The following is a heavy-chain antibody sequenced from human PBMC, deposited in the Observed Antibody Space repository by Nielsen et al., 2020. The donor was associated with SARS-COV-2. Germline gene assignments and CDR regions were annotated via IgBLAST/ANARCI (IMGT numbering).Heavy chain of an antibody. J-gene: IGHJ5*02. D-gene: IGHD2-2*01. CDR2: IYYSGST. Sequence: SETLSLTCTVSGGPISSYYWSWIRQPPGKGLEWIGYIYYSGSTNYNPSLKSRVTISVDTSKNQFSLKLSSVTAADTAVYYCARGSFDQLLIADNWFDPWGQGTLVTVSS. V-gene: IGHV4-59*12. CDR1: GGPISSYY. CDR3: ARGSFDQLLIADNWFDP.